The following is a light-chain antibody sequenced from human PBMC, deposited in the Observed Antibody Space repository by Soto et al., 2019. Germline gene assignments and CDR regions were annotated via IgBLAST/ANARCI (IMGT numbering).Light chain of an antibody. CDR1: QSIGRS. Sequence: DIQMTQSPSTLSASVGDRVTITCRASQSIGRSLAWYQQKLGEAPNLLIYGASSLESGVPSRFSGSGSGTEFTLTISSLQPDDFATYYCQQYNSFLLTFGPGTKVDIK. J-gene: IGKJ3*01. V-gene: IGKV1-5*01. CDR3: QQYNSFLLT. CDR2: GAS.